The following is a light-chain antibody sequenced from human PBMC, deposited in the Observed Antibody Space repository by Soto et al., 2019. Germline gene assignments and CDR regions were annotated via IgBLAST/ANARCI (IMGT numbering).Light chain of an antibody. CDR2: AAS. Sequence: DIQMTQSPSSLSASLGDRVTITCRASQSISSYLNWYQQKPGKAPKLLIYAASNLQSGVPSSFSGSGSGTEFTLTISSLQPDDFASYYCQQYKIGATFGQGTKVDI. V-gene: IGKV1-39*01. J-gene: IGKJ1*01. CDR3: QQYKIGAT. CDR1: QSISSY.